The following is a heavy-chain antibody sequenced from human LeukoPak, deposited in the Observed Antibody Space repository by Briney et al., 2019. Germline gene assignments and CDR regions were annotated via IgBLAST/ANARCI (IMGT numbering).Heavy chain of an antibody. CDR3: ARGLRVRRDGYNYWFDP. CDR2: IYYSGST. V-gene: IGHV4-59*01. J-gene: IGHJ5*02. Sequence: SETLSLTCTVSGGSISSYYWSWIRQPPGKGLEWIGYIYYSGSTNYNPSLKSRVTISVDTSKNQFSLKLSFVTAADTAVYYCARGLRVRRDGYNYWFDPWGQGTLVTVSS. CDR1: GGSISSYY. D-gene: IGHD5-24*01.